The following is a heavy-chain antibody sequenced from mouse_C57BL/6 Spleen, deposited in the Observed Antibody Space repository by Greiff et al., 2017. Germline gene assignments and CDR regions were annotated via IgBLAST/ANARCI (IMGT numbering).Heavy chain of an antibody. CDR1: GYTFTIYW. V-gene: IGHV1-55*01. CDR2: IYPGSGST. J-gene: IGHJ2*01. Sequence: QVQLQQPGAELVKPGASVKMSCKASGYTFTIYWITWVKQRPGQGLEWIGDIYPGSGSTNYNEKFKSKGTLPVDPSSSTAYMQLSSLSSEASAVYSCARGYYVSSLNFDYWGQGTTLTLSS. D-gene: IGHD1-1*01. CDR3: ARGYYVSSLNFDY.